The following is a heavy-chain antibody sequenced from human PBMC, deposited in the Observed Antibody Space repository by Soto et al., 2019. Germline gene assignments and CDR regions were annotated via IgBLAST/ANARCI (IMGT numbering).Heavy chain of an antibody. D-gene: IGHD4-17*01. J-gene: IGHJ4*02. Sequence: GGSLRLSCAASGFTFDDYAMHWVRQAPGKGQEWVSGISWNSGSIGYADSVKGRFTISRDNAKNSLYLQMNSLRAEDTALYYCAKVIYGRAGAFDYWGQGTLVTVSS. V-gene: IGHV3-9*01. CDR3: AKVIYGRAGAFDY. CDR2: ISWNSGSI. CDR1: GFTFDDYA.